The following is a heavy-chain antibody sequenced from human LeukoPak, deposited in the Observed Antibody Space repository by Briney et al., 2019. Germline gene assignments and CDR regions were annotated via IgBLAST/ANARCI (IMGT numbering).Heavy chain of an antibody. J-gene: IGHJ3*02. CDR2: ISSSGSTI. CDR3: ARGIRGYSYGYIRYGAFDI. D-gene: IGHD5-18*01. V-gene: IGHV3-11*04. CDR1: GFTFSDYY. Sequence: GGSLRLSCAASGFTFSDYYMSWIRQAPGKGLEWVSYISSSGSTIYYADSVKGRFTISRDNAKNSLYLRMNSLRAEDTAVYYCARGIRGYSYGYIRYGAFDIWGQGTMVTVSS.